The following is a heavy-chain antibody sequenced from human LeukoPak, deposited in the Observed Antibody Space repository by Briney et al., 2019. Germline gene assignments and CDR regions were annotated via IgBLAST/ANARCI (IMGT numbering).Heavy chain of an antibody. CDR2: INHSGST. CDR3: ARGRPIRYSRPYNWFDP. V-gene: IGHV4-39*07. CDR1: GGSISSSSYY. Sequence: PSETLSLTCTVSGGSISSSSYYWSWIRQPPGTGLEWIGEINHSGSTNYNPSLKSRVTISVDTSKNQFSLKLSSVTAADTAVYYCARGRPIRYSRPYNWFDPWGQGTLVTVSS. J-gene: IGHJ5*02. D-gene: IGHD2-21*01.